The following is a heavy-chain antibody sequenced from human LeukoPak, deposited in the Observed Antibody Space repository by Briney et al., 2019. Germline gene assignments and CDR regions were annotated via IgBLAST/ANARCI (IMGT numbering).Heavy chain of an antibody. Sequence: GGSLRLSCAASGFTFDDYAMHWVRQAPGKGLEWVSGISWNSGSIGYADSVKGRFTISRDNAKNSLYLQMNSLRAEDTALYYCAKVGVAAADDDAFDIWGQGTMVTVSS. CDR2: ISWNSGSI. J-gene: IGHJ3*02. CDR1: GFTFDDYA. V-gene: IGHV3-9*01. D-gene: IGHD6-13*01. CDR3: AKVGVAAADDDAFDI.